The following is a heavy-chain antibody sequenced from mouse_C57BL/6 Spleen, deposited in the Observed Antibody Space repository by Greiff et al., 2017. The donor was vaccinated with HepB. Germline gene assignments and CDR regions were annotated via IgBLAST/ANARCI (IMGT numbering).Heavy chain of an antibody. CDR1: GFNIKNTY. CDR3: ARHYFGSSYVNWFAY. D-gene: IGHD1-1*01. Sequence: VQLKQSVAELVRPGASVKLSCTASGFNIKNTYMHWVKQRPEQGLEWIGRIDPANGNTKYAPKFQGKATITADTSSNTAYLQLSSLTSEDTAIYCCARHYFGSSYVNWFAYWGQGTLVTVSA. J-gene: IGHJ3*01. V-gene: IGHV14-3*01. CDR2: IDPANGNT.